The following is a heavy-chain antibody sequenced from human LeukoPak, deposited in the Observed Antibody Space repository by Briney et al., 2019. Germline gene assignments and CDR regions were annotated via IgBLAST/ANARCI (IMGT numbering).Heavy chain of an antibody. CDR2: INSDGSWT. CDR3: VSFYETY. V-gene: IGHV3-74*01. D-gene: IGHD2-2*01. J-gene: IGHJ4*02. Sequence: GGSLRLSCAASGNYWMHWVRQAPGKGLVWVSHINSDGSWTGYADSVRGRFTISKDNAKNMVYLHMNSLRVDDTAVYYCVSFYETYWGRGTLVTVSS. CDR1: GNYW.